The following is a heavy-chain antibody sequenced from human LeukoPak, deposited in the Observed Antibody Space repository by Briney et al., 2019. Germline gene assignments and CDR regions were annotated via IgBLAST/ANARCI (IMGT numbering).Heavy chain of an antibody. J-gene: IGHJ4*02. CDR1: GFTFSSYW. CDR3: TRDLSGTYYGRFDY. Sequence: HPGGSLTLSCAPSGFTFSSYWMHWVRQAPGKGLVWVSRINTDGSSTNFADSVRGRFTISRDNAKNTLYLQMNSLRAEDTAVYYCTRDLSGTYYGRFDYWGQGTLVTVSS. D-gene: IGHD1-26*01. CDR2: INTDGSST. V-gene: IGHV3-74*01.